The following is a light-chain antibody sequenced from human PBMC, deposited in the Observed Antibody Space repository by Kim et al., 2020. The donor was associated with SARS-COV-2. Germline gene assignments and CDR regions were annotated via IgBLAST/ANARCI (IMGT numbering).Light chain of an antibody. CDR3: QEYKSDSWT. CDR2: DAS. CDR1: QSINIW. Sequence: DIQMTQSPSTLSTSVGDRVTITCRASQSINIWLAWYQQKPGKAPNILIYDASILESGVPSRFSGSGSGTQFTLTISSLQPDDFATYYCQEYKSDSWTFGQGTKVDIK. V-gene: IGKV1-5*01. J-gene: IGKJ1*01.